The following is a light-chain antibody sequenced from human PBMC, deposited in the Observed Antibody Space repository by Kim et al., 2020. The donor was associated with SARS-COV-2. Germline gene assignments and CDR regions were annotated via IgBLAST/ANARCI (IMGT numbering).Light chain of an antibody. CDR2: DAS. Sequence: DIQMTQSPSSLSASVGDRVTITCQASQDISNYLNWYQQKPGKAPKLLIYDASNLETGVPSRFSGSGSGTDFTFTISSLQPEDIATYYCQQSLFGGGTKVDIK. CDR1: QDISNY. J-gene: IGKJ4*01. CDR3: QQSL. V-gene: IGKV1-33*01.